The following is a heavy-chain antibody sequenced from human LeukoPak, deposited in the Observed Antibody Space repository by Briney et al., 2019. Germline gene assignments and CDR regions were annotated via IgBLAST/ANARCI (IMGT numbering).Heavy chain of an antibody. D-gene: IGHD6-13*01. J-gene: IGHJ4*02. CDR3: AKGGRSSSSWPACVY. CDR2: ISGSGGST. V-gene: IGHV3-23*01. Sequence: PGGSLRLSCAASGFTFSSYAMSWVRQAPGKGLEWVSAISGSGGSTYYADSVKGRFTISRDNSKNTLYLQMNSLRAEDTAVYYCAKGGRSSSSWPACVYWGQGTLVTVSS. CDR1: GFTFSSYA.